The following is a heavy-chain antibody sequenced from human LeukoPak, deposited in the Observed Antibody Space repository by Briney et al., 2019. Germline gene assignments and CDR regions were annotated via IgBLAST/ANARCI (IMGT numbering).Heavy chain of an antibody. D-gene: IGHD6-13*01. CDR1: GYTFTGYY. J-gene: IGHJ4*02. CDR2: INPNSGGT. Sequence: ASVKVSCKASGYTFTGYYMHWVRQAPGQGLEWMGWINPNSGGTNYAQKFQGRVTMTRDTSISTAYMELSRLRSDDTAVYYCARVPQLVRYFDYWGQGTLVTVSS. V-gene: IGHV1-2*02. CDR3: ARVPQLVRYFDY.